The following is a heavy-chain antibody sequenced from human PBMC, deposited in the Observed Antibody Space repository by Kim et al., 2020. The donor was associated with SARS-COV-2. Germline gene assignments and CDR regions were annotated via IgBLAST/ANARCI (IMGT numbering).Heavy chain of an antibody. J-gene: IGHJ4*02. V-gene: IGHV3-30*07. CDR3: ARDLGGSYCSSTSCYGLDY. Sequence: GRITISRDNSKNTLYLQMNSLRAEDTAVYYCARDLGGSYCSSTSCYGLDYWGQGTLVTVSS. D-gene: IGHD2-2*01.